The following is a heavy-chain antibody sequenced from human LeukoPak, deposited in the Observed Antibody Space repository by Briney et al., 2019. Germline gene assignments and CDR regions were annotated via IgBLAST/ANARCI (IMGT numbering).Heavy chain of an antibody. J-gene: IGHJ1*01. V-gene: IGHV1-69*04. CDR2: IIPILGIA. CDR1: GYTFTSYG. Sequence: GASVKVSCKASGYTFTSYGISWVRQAPGQGLEWMGRIIPILGIANYAQKFQGRVTITADKSTSTAYMELSSLRSEDTAVYYCARDQGSSGWYSTRDRFHGPHWGQGTLVTVSS. CDR3: ARDQGSSGWYSTRDRFHGPH. D-gene: IGHD6-19*01.